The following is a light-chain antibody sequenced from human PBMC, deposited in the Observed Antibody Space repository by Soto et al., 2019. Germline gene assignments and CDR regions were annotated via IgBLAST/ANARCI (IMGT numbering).Light chain of an antibody. CDR2: DAS. J-gene: IGKJ4*01. CDR1: QSISNW. Sequence: DIPMTQSPSTLSTSVGDRVTITCRASQSISNWLAWYQQKPGKAPKLLIYDASSLESGVPSRFSGSGSGTEFTLTISSLQPDDFATYYCQQYNSYLLTFGGGTKVEIK. CDR3: QQYNSYLLT. V-gene: IGKV1-5*01.